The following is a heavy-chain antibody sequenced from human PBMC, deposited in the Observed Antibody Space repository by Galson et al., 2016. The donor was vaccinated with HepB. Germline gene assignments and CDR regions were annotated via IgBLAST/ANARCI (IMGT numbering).Heavy chain of an antibody. J-gene: IGHJ1*01. CDR2: INPNSSCT. CDR3: ARATVWGLYFQQ. CDR1: GYTFTGYY. V-gene: IGHV1-2*02. D-gene: IGHD2-21*01. Sequence: SVKVSCKASGYTFTGYYMHWVRQAPGQGLEGIGWINPNSSCTNYAQKFPGRVTMTRATSISTAYMELSRLISDDTAGYYCARATVWGLYFQQGGQGTLVIVSS.